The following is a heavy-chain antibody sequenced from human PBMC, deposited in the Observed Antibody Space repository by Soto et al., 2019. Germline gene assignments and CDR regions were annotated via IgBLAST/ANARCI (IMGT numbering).Heavy chain of an antibody. CDR2: IYQGGDT. Sequence: SEALSITCGVCVYSISSGYYWSWIRQPPGKGLEWIGSIYQGGDTYYYPSLNSPVTISVDTSNNHFSLRLDSVTAADTAVYYCARAASRRGSHHFDPWGQGTLVTVS. J-gene: IGHJ5*02. V-gene: IGHV4-38-2*01. CDR3: ARAASRRGSHHFDP. D-gene: IGHD1-26*01. CDR1: VYSISSGYY.